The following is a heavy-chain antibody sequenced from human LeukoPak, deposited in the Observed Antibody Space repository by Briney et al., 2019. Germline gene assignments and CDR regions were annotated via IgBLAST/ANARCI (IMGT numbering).Heavy chain of an antibody. CDR2: IIPIFGTA. V-gene: IGHV1-69*13. D-gene: IGHD3-10*01. CDR3: ARGARGSGSLTGYGMDV. Sequence: AASVKVSCTASGGTFSSYAISWVRQAPGQGLEWMGGIIPIFGTANYAQKFQGRVTITADESTSTAYMELSSLRSEDTAVYYCARGARGSGSLTGYGMDVWGQGTTVTVSS. J-gene: IGHJ6*02. CDR1: GGTFSSYA.